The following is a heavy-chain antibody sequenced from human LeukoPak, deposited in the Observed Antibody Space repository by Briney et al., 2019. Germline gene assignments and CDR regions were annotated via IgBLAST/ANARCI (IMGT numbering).Heavy chain of an antibody. J-gene: IGHJ4*02. CDR3: ARLETTVVKGPLGY. Sequence: GSLRLSCAASGFTFSSYSMNWVRQAPGKGLEWVSSISSSSSYIYYADSVKGRFTISRDNAKNSLYLQMNSLRAEDTAVYYCARLETTVVKGPLGYWGQGTLVTVSS. V-gene: IGHV3-21*01. D-gene: IGHD4-23*01. CDR2: ISSSSSYI. CDR1: GFTFSSYS.